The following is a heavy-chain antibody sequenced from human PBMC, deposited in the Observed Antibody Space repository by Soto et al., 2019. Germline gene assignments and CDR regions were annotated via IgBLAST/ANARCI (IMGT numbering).Heavy chain of an antibody. J-gene: IGHJ3*02. CDR3: ATSGIAAAGTIKIDDAFDI. CDR2: INPNSGGT. D-gene: IGHD6-13*01. V-gene: IGHV1-2*04. Sequence: ASVKVSCKASGYTFTGYYMYWVRQAPGQGLEWMGWINPNSGGTNYAQKFQGWVTMTRDTSISTAYMELSRLRSDDTAVYYCATSGIAAAGTIKIDDAFDIWSQGTMVTVSS. CDR1: GYTFTGYY.